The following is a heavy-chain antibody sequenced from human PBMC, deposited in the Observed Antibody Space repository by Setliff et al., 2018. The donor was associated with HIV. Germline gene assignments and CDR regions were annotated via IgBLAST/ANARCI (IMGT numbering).Heavy chain of an antibody. Sequence: PSETLSLTCTVSGASLIGSRYYWSWIRQPAGKGLEWIGHVYTTGSASYNPSLESRVTILEALSKNQFSLNLDSVTAADTAVYFCARALAGDSGWNYFDLWGPGTLVTVSS. CDR1: GASLIGSRYY. CDR3: ARALAGDSGWNYFDL. D-gene: IGHD6-19*01. CDR2: VYTTGSA. J-gene: IGHJ4*02. V-gene: IGHV4-61*09.